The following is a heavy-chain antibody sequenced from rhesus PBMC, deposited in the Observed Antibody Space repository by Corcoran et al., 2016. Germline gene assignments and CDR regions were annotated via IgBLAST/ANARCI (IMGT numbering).Heavy chain of an antibody. J-gene: IGHJ6*01. CDR2: IYGSSGRT. D-gene: IGHD2-39*02. Sequence: QVQLQESGPGLVKSSETLSLTCAVSGDSISDGSDWRWFRLSPGWGPEWIGFIYGSSGRTAYNPSLKNRVTISKDTSKNQFSLRLTSVTAADTAVYYCARQGYTDHLGGLDSWGQGVVVTVSS. CDR1: GDSISDGSD. V-gene: IGHV4-76*01. CDR3: ARQGYTDHLGGLDS.